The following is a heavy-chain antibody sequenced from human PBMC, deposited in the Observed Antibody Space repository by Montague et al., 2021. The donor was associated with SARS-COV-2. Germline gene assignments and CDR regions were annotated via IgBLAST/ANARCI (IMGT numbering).Heavy chain of an antibody. CDR2: MSYRSKWNN. CDR3: ARTSASSDY. D-gene: IGHD1-26*01. J-gene: IGHJ4*02. V-gene: IGHV6-1*01. CDR1: GDSVSRSSAA. Sequence: CAISGDSVSRSSAAWDCIRQSRPNGLAWQGRMSYRSKWNNDYAVSVKSRITINPDTSENQISLQLNSVTPEDTAVYYCARTSASSDYWGQGTLVTVSS.